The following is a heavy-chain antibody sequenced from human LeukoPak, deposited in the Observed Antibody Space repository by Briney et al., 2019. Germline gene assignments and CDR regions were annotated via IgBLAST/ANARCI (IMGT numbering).Heavy chain of an antibody. Sequence: PGGSLRLSCAASGFTFSSYGMHWVRQAPGKGLEWVAFIRYDGGNKYYADSVKGRFTISRDNSKNTLYLQMNSLRAEDTAVYYCAKNQIVGATIGYWDQGTLVTVSS. CDR2: IRYDGGNK. J-gene: IGHJ4*02. CDR1: GFTFSSYG. V-gene: IGHV3-30*02. D-gene: IGHD1-26*01. CDR3: AKNQIVGATIGY.